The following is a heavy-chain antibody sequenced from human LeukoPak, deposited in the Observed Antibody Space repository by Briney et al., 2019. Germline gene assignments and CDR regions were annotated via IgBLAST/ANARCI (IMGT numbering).Heavy chain of an antibody. V-gene: IGHV3-64D*06. J-gene: IGHJ4*02. Sequence: GGSLRLSCSASGFTFSTLPMHWVRQAPGKGLKYVSGSSSNGGSTYYADSAKGRFIISRDNSKNTLYLQMSSLRPEDTAVYYCVNQISGWVYWGQGTLVTVSS. CDR1: GFTFSTLP. CDR2: SSSNGGST. CDR3: VNQISGWVY. D-gene: IGHD6-19*01.